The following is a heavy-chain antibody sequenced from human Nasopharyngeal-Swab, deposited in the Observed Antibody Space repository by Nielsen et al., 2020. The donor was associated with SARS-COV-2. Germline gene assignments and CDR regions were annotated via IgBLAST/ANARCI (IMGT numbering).Heavy chain of an antibody. CDR3: ARRDYYDSSDLGAFDI. Sequence: RQAPGKGLEWIGSIYYSGRTYYNPSLKSRVTISVDTSKNQFSLKLSSVTAADTAVYYCARRDYYDSSDLGAFDIWGQGTMVTVSS. CDR2: IYYSGRT. D-gene: IGHD3-22*01. V-gene: IGHV4-39*01. J-gene: IGHJ3*02.